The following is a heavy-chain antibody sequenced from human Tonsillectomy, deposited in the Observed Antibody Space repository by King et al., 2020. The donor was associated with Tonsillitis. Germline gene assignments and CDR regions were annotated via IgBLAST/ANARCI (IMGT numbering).Heavy chain of an antibody. Sequence: VQLVESGGGLVQPGGSLRLSCAASGFTFSSYDMSWVRQAPGQGLEWVSTISGSGGGTHYADSVKGRFPISRDNSKNTLYLQMDSLTAEDTAVYYCAKRGDYCSGTSCYTNWYFDLWGRGTLVTVSS. V-gene: IGHV3-23*04. CDR1: GFTFSSYD. CDR3: AKRGDYCSGTSCYTNWYFDL. J-gene: IGHJ2*01. CDR2: ISGSGGGT. D-gene: IGHD2-2*01.